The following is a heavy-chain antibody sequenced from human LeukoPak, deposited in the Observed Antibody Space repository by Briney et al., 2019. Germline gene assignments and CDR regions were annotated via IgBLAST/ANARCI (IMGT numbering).Heavy chain of an antibody. J-gene: IGHJ4*02. Sequence: HPGGSLRLSCAASGFTFSNYGMHWVRQAPGKGLEWVAFIRYDGSKKYYADSVKGRFTISRDNSKNTLYLQMNSLRAEGTAVHYCAKDGDPYSSGWYVEEWGQGTLVTVSS. CDR3: AKDGDPYSSGWYVEE. CDR2: IRYDGSKK. V-gene: IGHV3-30*02. CDR1: GFTFSNYG. D-gene: IGHD6-19*01.